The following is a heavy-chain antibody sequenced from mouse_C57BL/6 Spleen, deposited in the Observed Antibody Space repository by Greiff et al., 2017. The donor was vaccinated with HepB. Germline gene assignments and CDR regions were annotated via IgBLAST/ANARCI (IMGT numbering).Heavy chain of an antibody. CDR1: GFNIKDYY. CDR2: IDPEDGET. D-gene: IGHD4-1*02. V-gene: IGHV14-2*01. Sequence: VHVKQSGAELVKPGASVKLSCTASGFNIKDYYMHWVKQRTEQGLEWIGRIDPEDGETKYAPKFQGKATITADTSSNTAYLQLSSLTSEDTAVYYCASPTGTTWFAYWGQGTLVTVSA. J-gene: IGHJ3*01. CDR3: ASPTGTTWFAY.